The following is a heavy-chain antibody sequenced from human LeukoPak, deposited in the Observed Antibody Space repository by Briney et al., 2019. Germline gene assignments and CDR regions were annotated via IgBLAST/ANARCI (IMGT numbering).Heavy chain of an antibody. D-gene: IGHD3-22*01. CDR3: ARDLNYYDSSGYSYYYYYMDV. V-gene: IGHV4-4*07. J-gene: IGHJ6*03. Sequence: SETLSLTCTVSGGSLSSYYWSWIRQPAGKGLEWIGRIYTSGSTNYNPSLKSRVTMSVDTSKNQFSLKLSSVTAADTAVYYCARDLNYYDSSGYSYYYYYMDVWGKGTTVTVSS. CDR1: GGSLSSYY. CDR2: IYTSGST.